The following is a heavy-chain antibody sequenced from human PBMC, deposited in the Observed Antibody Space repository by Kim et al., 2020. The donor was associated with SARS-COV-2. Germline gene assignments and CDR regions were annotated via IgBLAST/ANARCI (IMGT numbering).Heavy chain of an antibody. CDR2: SSI. D-gene: IGHD3-10*01. J-gene: IGHJ4*02. V-gene: IGHV3-21*01. Sequence: SSISHAGSVQGRFTISRANAKNSLYLQMNSLRADDTAVYYCASDLPGDRGYWGQGTLVTVSS. CDR3: ASDLPGDRGY.